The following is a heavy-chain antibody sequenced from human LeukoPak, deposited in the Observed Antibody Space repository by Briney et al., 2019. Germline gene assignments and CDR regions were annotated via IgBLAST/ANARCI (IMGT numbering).Heavy chain of an antibody. CDR1: GGTFSNYA. V-gene: IGHV1-69*05. Sequence: SVKVACKASGGTFSNYAISWVRQAPGQGLEWMGGIIPIFGTANYAQKFQGRVTITTDESTSTAYMELSSLRSEDTAVYYCASLEWLRSRETGGAYYYYGMDVWGQGTTVTVSS. J-gene: IGHJ6*02. CDR3: ASLEWLRSRETGGAYYYYGMDV. CDR2: IIPIFGTA. D-gene: IGHD5-12*01.